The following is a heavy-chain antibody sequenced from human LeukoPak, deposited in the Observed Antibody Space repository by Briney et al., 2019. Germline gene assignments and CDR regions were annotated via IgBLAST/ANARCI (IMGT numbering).Heavy chain of an antibody. CDR2: IYTSGST. Sequence: SETLSLTCTVSGNSFGDYYWSWIRQPAGKGLEWIGRIYTSGSTTYNPPLKSRVTMSVDTSKSQFSLNLMSVTAADTAVYYCTRDTGTTGEVKFDPWGQGTLVTVSS. V-gene: IGHV4-4*07. D-gene: IGHD4-17*01. CDR3: TRDTGTTGEVKFDP. CDR1: GNSFGDYY. J-gene: IGHJ5*02.